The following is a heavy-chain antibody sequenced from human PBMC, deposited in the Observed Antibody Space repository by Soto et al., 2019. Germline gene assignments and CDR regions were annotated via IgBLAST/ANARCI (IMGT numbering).Heavy chain of an antibody. CDR2: ISYDESNK. J-gene: IGHJ4*02. CDR1: GFTFSNYG. D-gene: IGHD2-15*01. V-gene: IGHV3-30*18. Sequence: QVQLVESGGGVVQPGRSLRLSCEASGFTFSNYGMHWVRQAPGKGLEWVALISYDESNKYYADSVKGRFTISRDNFKNTLYLQMNSLRVEDTAVYYCAKGEGYAEEVVYWGQGTLVTVSS. CDR3: AKGEGYAEEVVY.